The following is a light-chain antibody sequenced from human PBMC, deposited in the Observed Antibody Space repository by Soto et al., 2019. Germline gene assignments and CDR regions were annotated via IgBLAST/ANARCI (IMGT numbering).Light chain of an antibody. V-gene: IGKV3D-20*02. Sequence: EFVLTQSPGTLSLSPGERATLSCRASQSLTNSFMAWYQKKPGQAPRLFFYDTSSRASGIPARFSGSGSGTHLTLTINSLEPEDFAVYYCQQRSNWPPATFGQGTRLEIK. CDR3: QQRSNWPPAT. CDR1: QSLTNSF. J-gene: IGKJ5*01. CDR2: DTS.